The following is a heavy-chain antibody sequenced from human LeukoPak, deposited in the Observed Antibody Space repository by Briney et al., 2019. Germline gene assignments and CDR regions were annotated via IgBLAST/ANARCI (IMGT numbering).Heavy chain of an antibody. CDR3: ARIYYYGSTGPIDY. CDR2: IYPGDSDA. J-gene: IGHJ4*02. CDR1: GYSFTNYW. Sequence: RGESRKISCKASGYSFTNYWIAWVRQMPGKGLDWMGLIYPGDSDARYSPSFQGQVTISADKSINTAYLQWSSLKASDTAMYYCARIYYYGSTGPIDYWGQGTLVTVSS. D-gene: IGHD3-22*01. V-gene: IGHV5-51*01.